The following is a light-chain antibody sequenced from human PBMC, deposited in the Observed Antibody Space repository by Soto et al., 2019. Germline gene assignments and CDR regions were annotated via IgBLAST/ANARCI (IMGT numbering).Light chain of an antibody. CDR1: QSILYSTNIKNY. J-gene: IGKJ3*01. Sequence: DIVMTQSPDSLAVSLGERATINCKSSQSILYSTNIKNYLAWYQQKPGQPPKLLIYWASTRESGVPDRFGGSASGTDFALAISSLQAEDVAVYYCQQYYSTPFTFGPGTKVDIK. CDR2: WAS. CDR3: QQYYSTPFT. V-gene: IGKV4-1*01.